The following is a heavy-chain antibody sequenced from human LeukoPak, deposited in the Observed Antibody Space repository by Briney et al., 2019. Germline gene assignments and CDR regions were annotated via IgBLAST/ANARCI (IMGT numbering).Heavy chain of an antibody. D-gene: IGHD3-10*01. V-gene: IGHV3-7*01. Sequence: GGSLTLSCVASGFIFGDNWTGWVHQAPGKGLEWVANINPHGTEKYYADSLEGRFSVSRDNAKNSVYLQMNSLRVEDAGFYYCGRWGVNAGLDYWGQGSLVTVSS. CDR2: INPHGTEK. J-gene: IGHJ4*02. CDR3: GRWGVNAGLDY. CDR1: GFIFGDNW.